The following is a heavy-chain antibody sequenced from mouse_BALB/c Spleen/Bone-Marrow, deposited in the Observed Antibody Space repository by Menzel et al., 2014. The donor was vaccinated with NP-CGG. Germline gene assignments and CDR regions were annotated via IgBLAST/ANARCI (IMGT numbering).Heavy chain of an antibody. Sequence: QVQLLQSGAELAKPGASVKMSCKASGYTFTSYWMHWVKQRPGQGLEWIGYINPSTGYTEYNQKFKDKATLTADKSSSTAYMQLSSLTSEDSAVYYCAREYYGSSGYFDVWGAGTTVTVSS. J-gene: IGHJ1*01. CDR2: INPSTGYT. D-gene: IGHD1-1*01. CDR1: GYTFTSYW. V-gene: IGHV1-7*01. CDR3: AREYYGSSGYFDV.